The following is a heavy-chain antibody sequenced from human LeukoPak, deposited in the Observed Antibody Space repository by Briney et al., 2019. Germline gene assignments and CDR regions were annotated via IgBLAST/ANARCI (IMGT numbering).Heavy chain of an antibody. D-gene: IGHD3-22*01. V-gene: IGHV3-23*01. CDR2: ISGSGGST. Sequence: GGSLRLSCAASGFTFSSYAMSWFRQAPGKGLEWVSAISGSGGSTYYADSVKGRFTISRDNSKNTLYLQMNSLRAEDTAVYYCAKVAYYYDSSGYYPDYWGQGTLVTVSS. CDR3: AKVAYYYDSSGYYPDY. CDR1: GFTFSSYA. J-gene: IGHJ4*02.